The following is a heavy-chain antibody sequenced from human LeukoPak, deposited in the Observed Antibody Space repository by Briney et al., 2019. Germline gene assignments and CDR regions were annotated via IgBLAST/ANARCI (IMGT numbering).Heavy chain of an antibody. J-gene: IGHJ4*02. CDR1: RYTFTSYD. V-gene: IGHV1-8*01. D-gene: IGHD3-22*01. CDR3: ARLSQTPDYYSNGGYYYLGY. CDR2: MNPNTGRT. Sequence: ASVKVSCKASRYTFTSYDINWVRDAAAQGLEWMGWMNPNTGRTGFAQKFQGRLIMTRGTSISTAYMELSSLRSEDTAVYYCARLSQTPDYYSNGGYYYLGYWGQGTPVTVSS.